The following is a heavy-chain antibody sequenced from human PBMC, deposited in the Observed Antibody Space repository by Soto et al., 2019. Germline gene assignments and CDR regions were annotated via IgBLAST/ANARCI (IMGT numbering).Heavy chain of an antibody. Sequence: QVQLQESGPGLVKPSGTLSLTCAVSGDSVSSPYYWCWVRQPPGKGLEWIGEVFHTGTTSYNPSLRRRVTISMDKSNNQFSLVLSYVTAADTAVYYCARSAGWYAVHSWGPGTLVIVSS. CDR3: ARSAGWYAVHS. CDR1: GDSVSSPYY. D-gene: IGHD6-19*01. CDR2: VFHTGTT. V-gene: IGHV4-4*02. J-gene: IGHJ4*02.